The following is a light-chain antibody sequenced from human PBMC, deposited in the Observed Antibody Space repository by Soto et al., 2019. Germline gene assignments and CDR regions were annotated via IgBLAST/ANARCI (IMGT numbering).Light chain of an antibody. CDR2: AAS. CDR1: QGIGTF. Sequence: DIQMTQSPSSLSASVGDRVIITCRASQGIGTFLAWYQQKPGQAPKLLIYAASTLQSGVPSRFSGSGSGTDFTLTISSLQPEDFATYFCQQLNNNPFPFGLGTRLEIK. CDR3: QQLNNNPFP. J-gene: IGKJ5*01. V-gene: IGKV1-9*01.